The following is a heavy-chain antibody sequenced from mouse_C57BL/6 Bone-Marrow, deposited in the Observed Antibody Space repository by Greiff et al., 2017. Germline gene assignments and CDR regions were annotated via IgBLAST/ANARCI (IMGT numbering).Heavy chain of an antibody. J-gene: IGHJ4*01. CDR3: ARRRKLGRGYAMDY. D-gene: IGHD4-1*01. CDR2: INPSSGYT. V-gene: IGHV1-4*01. Sequence: QVQLQQSGAELARPGASVKMSCKASGYTFTSYTMHWVKQRPGQGLEWIGYINPSSGYTKYNQKFKDKATLTADKSSSNAYMQLSSLTSEDSAVYYCARRRKLGRGYAMDYWGQGTSVTVSS. CDR1: GYTFTSYT.